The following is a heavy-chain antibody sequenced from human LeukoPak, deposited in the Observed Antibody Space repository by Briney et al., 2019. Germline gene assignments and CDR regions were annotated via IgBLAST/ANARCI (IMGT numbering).Heavy chain of an antibody. J-gene: IGHJ4*02. CDR3: TRHYYDPHDY. CDR1: GFXFSGSA. Sequence: GGTLRLSCAASGFXFSGSAMHWVRQASGKGLEWVGRIRSKGNNYATAYAALVKGRFTISSDDSKNTAYLQMNSLKTEDTAVYYCTRHYYDPHDYWGQGTLVTVSS. CDR2: IRSKGNNYAT. D-gene: IGHD3-22*01. V-gene: IGHV3-73*01.